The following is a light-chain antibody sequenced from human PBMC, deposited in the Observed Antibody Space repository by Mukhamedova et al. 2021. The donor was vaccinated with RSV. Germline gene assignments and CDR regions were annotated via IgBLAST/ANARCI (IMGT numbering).Light chain of an antibody. CDR1: QSVSSSY. Sequence: GERATLSCRASQSVSSSYLAWYQQKPGQAPRLLIYGASSRATGIPDRFSGSGSGTDFTLTISRLEPEDFAVYYCQQYGSSFLTFGG. CDR3: QQYGSSFLT. V-gene: IGKV3-20*01. J-gene: IGKJ4*01. CDR2: GAS.